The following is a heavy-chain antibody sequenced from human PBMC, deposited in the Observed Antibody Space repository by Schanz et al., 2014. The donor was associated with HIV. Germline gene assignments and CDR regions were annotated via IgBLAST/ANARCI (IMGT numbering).Heavy chain of an antibody. CDR1: GFTFSSSG. CDR3: ARGGTTDYLDN. CDR2: MWYDESHK. D-gene: IGHD4-17*01. J-gene: IGHJ4*02. Sequence: QVQLVESGGGVVQPGRSLRLSCTASGFTFSSSGMHWVRQAPGKGLEWVAAMWYDESHKGYADSVKGRFTISRDNSKNTLYLQMNSLRAEDTALYYCARGGTTDYLDNWGQGTLVTVSS. V-gene: IGHV3-33*01.